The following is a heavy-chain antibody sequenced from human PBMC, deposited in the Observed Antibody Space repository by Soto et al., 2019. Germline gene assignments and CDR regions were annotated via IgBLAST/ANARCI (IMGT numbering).Heavy chain of an antibody. CDR2: IYYSGST. V-gene: IGHV4-61*05. Sequence: SETLSLTCTFSGCSISSSSYYWGWIRQPPGKGLEWIGYIYYSGSTNYNPSLKSRVTISVDTSKNQFSLNLSSVTAADTAVYYCARVWGGAFDFWGQGTMVTVSS. CDR1: GCSISSSSYY. CDR3: ARVWGGAFDF. J-gene: IGHJ3*01. D-gene: IGHD3-10*01.